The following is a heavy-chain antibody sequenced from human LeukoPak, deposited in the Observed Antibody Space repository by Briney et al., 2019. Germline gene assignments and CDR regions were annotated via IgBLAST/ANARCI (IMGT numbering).Heavy chain of an antibody. CDR2: IRSKANSYAT. V-gene: IGHV3-73*01. J-gene: IGHJ4*02. CDR1: GFTFSGSA. Sequence: GGSLRLSCAASGFTFSGSAMHWVRQASGKGLEWVGRIRSKANSYATAYAASVKGRFTISRDDSKNTAYLQMNSLKAEDTAVYYCTRRVDIAMVEGIDFDYWGQGTLVTVSS. D-gene: IGHD5-18*01. CDR3: TRRVDIAMVEGIDFDY.